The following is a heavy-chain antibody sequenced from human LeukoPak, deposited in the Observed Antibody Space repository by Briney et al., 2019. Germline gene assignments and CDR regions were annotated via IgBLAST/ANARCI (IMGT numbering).Heavy chain of an antibody. CDR3: AKSPMVLFCFDY. CDR2: IYYSGST. Sequence: SETLSLTCTVSGGSISSGGYYWSWIRQHPGKGLEWIGYIYYSGSTYYNPSLKSRVTISVDTSKNQFSLKLSSVTAADTAVYYCAKSPMVLFCFDYWGQGTLVTVSS. V-gene: IGHV4-31*02. D-gene: IGHD3-10*01. J-gene: IGHJ4*02. CDR1: GGSISSGGYY.